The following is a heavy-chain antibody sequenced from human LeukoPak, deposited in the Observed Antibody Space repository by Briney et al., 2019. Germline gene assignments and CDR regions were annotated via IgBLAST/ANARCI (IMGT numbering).Heavy chain of an antibody. D-gene: IGHD2-21*01. CDR3: ARAPYSDY. CDR1: GGSISSYY. V-gene: IGHV4-38-2*02. J-gene: IGHJ4*02. Sequence: SETLSLTCTVSGGSISSYYWGWIRQPPGKGLEWIGSIYHSGSTYYNPSLKSRVTISVDTSKNQFSLKLSSVTAADTAVYYCARAPYSDYWGQGTLVTVSS. CDR2: IYHSGST.